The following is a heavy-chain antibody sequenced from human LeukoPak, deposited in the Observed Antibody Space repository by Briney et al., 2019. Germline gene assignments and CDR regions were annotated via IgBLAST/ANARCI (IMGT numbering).Heavy chain of an antibody. J-gene: IGHJ4*02. CDR2: INHRGGT. CDR1: GGSFSGYY. Sequence: SGTLSLTCAVYGGSFSGYYWSWIRQPPGKGLEWIREINHRGGTKYNPSLKSRVTTSVEKSKNKISLKLSSVTAADPAVYYCARSTWDYDFLTGYYRIVSPFDYWGQGTLVTVSS. D-gene: IGHD3-9*01. CDR3: ARSTWDYDFLTGYYRIVSPFDY. V-gene: IGHV4-34*01.